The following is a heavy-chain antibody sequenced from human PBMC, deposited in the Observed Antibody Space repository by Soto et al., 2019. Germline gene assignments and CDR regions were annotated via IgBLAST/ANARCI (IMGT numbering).Heavy chain of an antibody. Sequence: QVQVVQSGAEVKKPGSSVRVSCKASGGTSSSYAITWMRQAPGQGLEWMGGISPILDTTDYAQKFQGRVTFTADESTSTVYMELSSLTSEDTAVYYCASGGTTVNRRFDFWGQGPLVTVSS. CDR2: ISPILDTT. CDR1: GGTSSSYA. J-gene: IGHJ4*02. D-gene: IGHD4-4*01. V-gene: IGHV1-69*01. CDR3: ASGGTTVNRRFDF.